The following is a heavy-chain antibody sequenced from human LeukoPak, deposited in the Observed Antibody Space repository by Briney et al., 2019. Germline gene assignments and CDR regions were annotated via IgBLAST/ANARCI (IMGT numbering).Heavy chain of an antibody. CDR3: ASLGGEGYCSSTSCYNY. CDR2: IIPIFGTA. CDR1: GGTFSSYA. D-gene: IGHD2-2*02. J-gene: IGHJ4*02. V-gene: IGHV1-69*13. Sequence: SVKVSCKASGGTFSSYAISWVRQAPGQGLEWMGGIIPIFGTANYAQKFQGRVTITADGSTSTAYMELSSLRSEDTAVYYCASLGGEGYCSSTSCYNYWGQGTLVTVSS.